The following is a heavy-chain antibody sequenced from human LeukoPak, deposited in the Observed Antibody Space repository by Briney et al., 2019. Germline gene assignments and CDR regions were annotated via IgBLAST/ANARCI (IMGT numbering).Heavy chain of an antibody. Sequence: GGSLRLSCAASGFTFSSYGMHWVRQAPGKGLEWVAFIRYDGSNKYYADSVKGRFTISRDNSKNTLYLQMNSLRAEDTAVYYCAKAFHFWSGFLTYYVDVWGKGTTVTVSS. J-gene: IGHJ6*03. CDR2: IRYDGSNK. D-gene: IGHD3-3*02. V-gene: IGHV3-30*02. CDR3: AKAFHFWSGFLTYYVDV. CDR1: GFTFSSYG.